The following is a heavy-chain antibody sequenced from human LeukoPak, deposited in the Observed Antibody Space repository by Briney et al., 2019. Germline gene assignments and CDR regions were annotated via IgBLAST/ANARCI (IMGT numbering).Heavy chain of an antibody. J-gene: IGHJ4*02. Sequence: GGSLRLSCAASGFTFTTFWMTWVRQAPGKGLEWVANISPDGGDKYYVDSVKGRFTISRDNAKDSLFLQMNSLRAEDTALYYCAKDRAVAGPPVFDYWGQGTLVTVSS. CDR3: AKDRAVAGPPVFDY. V-gene: IGHV3-7*03. CDR1: GFTFTTFW. CDR2: ISPDGGDK. D-gene: IGHD6-19*01.